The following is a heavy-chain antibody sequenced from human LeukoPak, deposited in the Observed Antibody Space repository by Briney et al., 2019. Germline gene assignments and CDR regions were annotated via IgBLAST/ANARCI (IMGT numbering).Heavy chain of an antibody. V-gene: IGHV4-39*01. D-gene: IGHD3-22*01. CDR3: ATGGYSYFDY. Sequence: SETLSLTCTVSGGSISSSSYYWGWIRQPPGKGLEWIGSIYYSGSTYYNPSLKSRVTISVDTSKSQFSLKLSSVTAADTAVYYCATGGYSYFDYWGQGTLVTVSS. CDR1: GGSISSSSYY. J-gene: IGHJ4*02. CDR2: IYYSGST.